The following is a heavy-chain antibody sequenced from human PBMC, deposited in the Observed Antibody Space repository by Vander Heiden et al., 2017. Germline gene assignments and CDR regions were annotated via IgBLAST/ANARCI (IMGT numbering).Heavy chain of an antibody. CDR1: GFTFRSYG. CDR3: ARDPSSTITGTPDGWFDP. Sequence: QVQLVESGGGVVQPGRSLRLSCAASGFTFRSYGMHWVRQAPGKGLEWVAVIWYDGSNKYYADSVKGRFTISRDNSKNTLYLQMNSLRAEDTAVYYCARDPSSTITGTPDGWFDPWGQGTLVTVSS. D-gene: IGHD1-20*01. J-gene: IGHJ5*02. V-gene: IGHV3-33*01. CDR2: IWYDGSNK.